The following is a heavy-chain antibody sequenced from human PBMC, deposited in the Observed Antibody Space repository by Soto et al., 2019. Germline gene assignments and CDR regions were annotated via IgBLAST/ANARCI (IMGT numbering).Heavy chain of an antibody. Sequence: SETLSLTCAVSGGPISGGGFSWSWIRQPPGKGLEWIGYILHTGGTQYNPSLKSRVSMSVDKSKNQFSLHLTSVTAADTAVYYCARLQFGEGFDYWGQGALVTVSS. CDR1: GGPISGGGFS. V-gene: IGHV4-30-2*01. CDR3: ARLQFGEGFDY. CDR2: ILHTGGT. D-gene: IGHD3-10*01. J-gene: IGHJ4*02.